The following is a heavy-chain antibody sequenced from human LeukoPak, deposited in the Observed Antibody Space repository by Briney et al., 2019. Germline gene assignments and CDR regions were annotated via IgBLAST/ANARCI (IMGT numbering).Heavy chain of an antibody. CDR3: ARGAVADY. V-gene: IGHV3-30-3*01. J-gene: IGHJ4*02. CDR1: GFTFSSYA. Sequence: GRSLRLSCAASGFTFSSYAMHWVRQAPGKGLEWVAVISYDGSNKYYADSVKGRFTISRDNSKNTLYLQMNSLRAEDTAVYYCARGAVADYWGQGTLVTVSS. D-gene: IGHD6-19*01. CDR2: ISYDGSNK.